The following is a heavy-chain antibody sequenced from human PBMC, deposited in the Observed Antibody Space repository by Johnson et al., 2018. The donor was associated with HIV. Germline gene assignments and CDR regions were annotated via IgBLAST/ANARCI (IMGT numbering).Heavy chain of an antibody. CDR2: IKQDGSEK. CDR3: AGEYDAFGI. Sequence: SGGGLVQPGGSLRLSCAASGFTFSSYGMSWVRQAPGKGLEWVANIKQDGSEKYYVDSVKGRFTISRDNAKNSLYLQMNSLRAEDTAVYYCAGEYDAFGIWGQGTMVNVPS. CDR1: GFTFSSYG. V-gene: IGHV3-7*01. J-gene: IGHJ3*02.